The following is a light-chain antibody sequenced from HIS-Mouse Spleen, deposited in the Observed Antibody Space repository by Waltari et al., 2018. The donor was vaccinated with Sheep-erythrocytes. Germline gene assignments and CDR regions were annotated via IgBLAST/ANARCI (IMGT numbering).Light chain of an antibody. CDR3: QQRSNWYT. V-gene: IGKV3-11*01. CDR2: DAS. CDR1: QSVSSY. J-gene: IGKJ2*01. Sequence: EIVLTQFPATLSLSPGERATLSCRASQSVSSYLAWYQQKPGQAPRLLIYDASNRATGIPARFSGSGSGTDFTLTISSLEPEDFAVYYCQQRSNWYTFGQGTKLDIK.